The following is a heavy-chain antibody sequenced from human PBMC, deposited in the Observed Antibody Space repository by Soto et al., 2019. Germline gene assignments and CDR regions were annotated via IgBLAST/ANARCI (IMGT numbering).Heavy chain of an antibody. Sequence: SETLSLTCTVSGGSISSSSYYWGWIRQPPGKGLEWIGSIYYSGSTYYNPSLKSRVTISVDTSKNQFSLKLSSVTAADTAVYYCARRLGCGGDCYTYYYGMDVWGQGTTVTVSS. V-gene: IGHV4-39*01. CDR3: ARRLGCGGDCYTYYYGMDV. CDR2: IYYSGST. J-gene: IGHJ6*02. CDR1: GGSISSSSYY. D-gene: IGHD2-21*02.